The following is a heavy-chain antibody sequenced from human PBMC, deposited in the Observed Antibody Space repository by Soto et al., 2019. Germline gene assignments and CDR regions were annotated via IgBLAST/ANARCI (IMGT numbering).Heavy chain of an antibody. CDR2: INSDGSTT. J-gene: IGHJ4*02. CDR1: GFTLSRYW. CDR3: ARDWGGESDY. V-gene: IGHV3-74*01. Sequence: EVQLVESGGGLVQPGGSLRLSCATSGFTLSRYWMHWVRQAPGKGLVWVSHINSDGSTTNYADSVKGRFTISRDNAKNTLFLQMNSLRAEDTAVYYCARDWGGESDYWGQGTLVTVSS. D-gene: IGHD3-10*01.